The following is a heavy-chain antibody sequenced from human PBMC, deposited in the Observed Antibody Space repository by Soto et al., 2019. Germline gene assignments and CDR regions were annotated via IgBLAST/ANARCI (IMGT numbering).Heavy chain of an antibody. V-gene: IGHV3-23*01. CDR3: ATHYSALLAY. Sequence: EVQLLESGGGLVQPGGSLRLSCATSGFTFSSYDMSWVRRAPGKGLEWVSSISRSGGSAYYADSVKGRFTMSRDNSKNTLYLQMTSLRAEDTAIYYCATHYSALLAYWGQGALVTVSS. CDR2: ISRSGGSA. CDR1: GFTFSSYD. D-gene: IGHD4-4*01. J-gene: IGHJ4*02.